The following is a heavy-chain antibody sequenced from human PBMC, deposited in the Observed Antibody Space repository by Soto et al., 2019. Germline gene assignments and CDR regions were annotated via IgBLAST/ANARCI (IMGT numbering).Heavy chain of an antibody. Sequence: PGGSLRLSCAASGFTFSSFWMSWVRQAPGKWLEWVANIKTDGSQTHYVDSVKGRFTISRDNPKTSLFLQMNSLRVEDTAVYFCTSDRYPRFYHGSGSYPYYWGQGTPVTVSS. V-gene: IGHV3-7*03. D-gene: IGHD3-10*01. CDR2: IKTDGSQT. J-gene: IGHJ4*02. CDR1: GFTFSSFW. CDR3: TSDRYPRFYHGSGSYPYY.